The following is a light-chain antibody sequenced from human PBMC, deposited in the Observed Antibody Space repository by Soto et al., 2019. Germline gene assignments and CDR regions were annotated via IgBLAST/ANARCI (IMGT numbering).Light chain of an antibody. CDR2: EVR. V-gene: IGLV2-14*01. J-gene: IGLJ1*01. Sequence: QSALAQPASVSGSPGQSITISCTGTSSDVGAYNYVSWYQQHPGKAPKLMIYEVRGRPSGVSNCFSGSKSGNTASLTISGLKAEDEGDYFCSSYGSTSARYVFGPGTKVTVL. CDR1: SSDVGAYNY. CDR3: SSYGSTSARYV.